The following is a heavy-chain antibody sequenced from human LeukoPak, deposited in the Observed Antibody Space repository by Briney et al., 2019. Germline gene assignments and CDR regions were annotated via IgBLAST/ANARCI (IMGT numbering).Heavy chain of an antibody. Sequence: PGGSLRLSCAASGFTLTNYWMHWVRQVPGKGLVWVSRINGDGSSTSYADSVKGRFTISRDNAKNTLYLQMNSLGAEDTAVYYCARDTRYNMDVWGQGTTLSVSS. CDR1: GFTLTNYW. CDR3: ARDTRYNMDV. CDR2: INGDGSST. J-gene: IGHJ6*02. D-gene: IGHD5-24*01. V-gene: IGHV3-74*01.